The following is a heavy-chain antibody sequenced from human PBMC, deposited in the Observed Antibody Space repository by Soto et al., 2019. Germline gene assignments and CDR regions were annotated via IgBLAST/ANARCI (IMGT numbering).Heavy chain of an antibody. V-gene: IGHV4-4*07. D-gene: IGHD6-25*01. Sequence: QVQLQESGPGLVKPSETLSLTCTVSGGSINTYYWNWIRQPAGKGLEWIGRIYTSGTTNYNPSLQSRVTKSVDTSKNQFSLKVRSVTAADTAVYYCARDGGGGDAFDIWGQGTKVTVSS. J-gene: IGHJ3*02. CDR2: IYTSGTT. CDR3: ARDGGGGDAFDI. CDR1: GGSINTYY.